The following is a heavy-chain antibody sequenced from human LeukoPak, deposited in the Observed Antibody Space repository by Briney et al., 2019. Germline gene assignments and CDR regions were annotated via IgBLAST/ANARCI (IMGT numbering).Heavy chain of an antibody. V-gene: IGHV3-66*01. CDR2: IYSGGTT. CDR1: GFTVSNNY. Sequence: GGSLRLSCAASGFTVSNNYMNWVRQAPGKGLEWVSVIYSGGTTYYADSVKGRFTISRDNSKNTLYLQINSLRAEDTAVYYCARDGYQLDAFDIWGQGTMVTVSS. D-gene: IGHD5-18*01. J-gene: IGHJ3*02. CDR3: ARDGYQLDAFDI.